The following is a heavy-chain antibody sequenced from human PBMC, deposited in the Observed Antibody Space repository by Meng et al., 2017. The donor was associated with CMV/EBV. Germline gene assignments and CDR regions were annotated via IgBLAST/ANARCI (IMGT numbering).Heavy chain of an antibody. CDR3: ARGTNKGWELLYYFDY. V-gene: IGHV3-21*01. CDR2: ISSSSSYI. J-gene: IGHJ4*02. Sequence: GESLKISCAASGFTFSSYSMNWVRQAPGKGLEWVSSISSSSSYIYYADSVKGRFTIFRDNAKNSLYLQMNSLRAEDTAVYYCARGTNKGWELLYYFDYWGQGTLVTVSS. D-gene: IGHD1-26*01. CDR1: GFTFSSYS.